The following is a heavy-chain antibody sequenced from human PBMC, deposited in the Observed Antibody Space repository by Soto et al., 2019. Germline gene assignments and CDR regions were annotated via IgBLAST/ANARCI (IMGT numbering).Heavy chain of an antibody. Sequence: SETLSLTCAVSGGSITSSNWWSWVRQPPGKGLEWIGEIYHSGSTNYNLSLKSRVTISVDKSKNQFSLKLNSVTAADTAVYYCAKVRESRGPQPFDYWGQGTLVTVS. CDR2: IYHSGST. V-gene: IGHV4-4*02. CDR3: AKVRESRGPQPFDY. CDR1: GGSITSSNW. J-gene: IGHJ4*02. D-gene: IGHD3-10*01.